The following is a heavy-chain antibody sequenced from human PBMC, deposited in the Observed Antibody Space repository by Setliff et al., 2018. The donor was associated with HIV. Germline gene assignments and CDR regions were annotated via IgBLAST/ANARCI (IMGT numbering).Heavy chain of an antibody. CDR1: GVSIPTNY. CDR3: ARSSPGITAGLLAY. Sequence: PSETLSLTCNISGVSIPTNYWNWIRQPAGKGLEWIGRIYTTGGTNYNPALKSRVTMSIDTSKNQISLKLNSVTAADTATYYCARSSPGITAGLLAYWGPGTLVTVSS. V-gene: IGHV4-4*07. CDR2: IYTTGGT. D-gene: IGHD6-13*01. J-gene: IGHJ4*02.